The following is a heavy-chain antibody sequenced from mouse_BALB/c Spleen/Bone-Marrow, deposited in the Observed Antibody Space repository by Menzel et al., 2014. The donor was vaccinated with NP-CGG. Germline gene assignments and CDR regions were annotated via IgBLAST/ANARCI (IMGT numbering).Heavy chain of an antibody. CDR3: TRGGNFISTVVFDFDY. CDR1: GYTFTDYE. D-gene: IGHD1-1*01. J-gene: IGHJ2*01. Sequence: QVQLKHSGAELVRPGASVTLSCKASGYTFTDYEMHWVKQTPVHGLEWIGAIDPETGGTAYNQKFKGKATLTADKSSSTSYMEFRSLTSEVSAVFYCTRGGNFISTVVFDFDYWGQGTTLTVSS. CDR2: IDPETGGT. V-gene: IGHV1-15*01.